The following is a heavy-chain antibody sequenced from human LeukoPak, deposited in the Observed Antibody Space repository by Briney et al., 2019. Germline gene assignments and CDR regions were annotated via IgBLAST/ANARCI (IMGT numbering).Heavy chain of an antibody. D-gene: IGHD1-26*01. CDR2: INHSGCT. CDR1: GGSFSGYY. J-gene: IGHJ4*02. Sequence: SETLSLTCAVYGGSFSGYYWSWIRQPPGKGLEWIGEINHSGCTNYNPSLKSRVTISVDTSKNQFSLKLSSVTAADTAVYYCARSRPGQWELLGRPRLRSFDYWGQGTLVTVSS. V-gene: IGHV4-34*01. CDR3: ARSRPGQWELLGRPRLRSFDY.